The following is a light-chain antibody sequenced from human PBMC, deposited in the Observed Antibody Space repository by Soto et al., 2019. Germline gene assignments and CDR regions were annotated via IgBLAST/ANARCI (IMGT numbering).Light chain of an antibody. J-gene: IGKJ5*01. Sequence: EIVMTQSPATLSVSLGERATLSCRASQSVSSNLAWYQQKPGQAPRLLIYDASVRATGTPARFSGSGSGTDFTLTISSLEPEDFALYYCQQRSTWPTFGQGTRLEIK. CDR1: QSVSSN. CDR3: QQRSTWPT. CDR2: DAS. V-gene: IGKV3-11*01.